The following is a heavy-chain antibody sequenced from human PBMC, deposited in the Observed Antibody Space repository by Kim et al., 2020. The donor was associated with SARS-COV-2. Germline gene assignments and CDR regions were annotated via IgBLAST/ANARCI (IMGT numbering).Heavy chain of an antibody. Sequence: GGSLRLSCAASGFTFSSYGMHWVRQAPGKGLEWVAVIWYDGSNKYYADSVKGRFTISRDNSKNTLYLQMNSLRAEDTAVYYCARDPLVGATSYDMDVWGQGTTVTVSS. D-gene: IGHD1-26*01. J-gene: IGHJ6*02. V-gene: IGHV3-33*01. CDR2: IWYDGSNK. CDR3: ARDPLVGATSYDMDV. CDR1: GFTFSSYG.